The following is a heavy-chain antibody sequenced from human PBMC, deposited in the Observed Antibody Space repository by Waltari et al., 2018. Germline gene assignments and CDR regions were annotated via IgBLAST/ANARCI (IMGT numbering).Heavy chain of an antibody. V-gene: IGHV1-2*02. Sequence: QVQLVQSGAEVKKPGASVKVSCKASGYTFTGYYMHWVRQAPGQGLEWMGWINPNSGGTNYAQKFQGRVTMTRDTSISTAYMELSRLRSDDTAVYYCARDGEYDFWSGYLYYFDYWGQGTLVTVSS. CDR3: ARDGEYDFWSGYLYYFDY. CDR1: GYTFTGYY. CDR2: INPNSGGT. J-gene: IGHJ4*02. D-gene: IGHD3-3*01.